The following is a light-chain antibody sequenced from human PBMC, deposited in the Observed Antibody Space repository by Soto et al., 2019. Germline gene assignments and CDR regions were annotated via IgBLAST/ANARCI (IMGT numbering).Light chain of an antibody. CDR3: QTWGTGIHV. CDR1: SGHSSYA. Sequence: QLVLTQSPSASASLGASVKLTCTLSSGHSSYAIAWHQQQPAKGPRYLMKLNSDGSHSKGDGIPDRFSGSSSGAERYLIISSLQSDDEADYYCQTWGTGIHVFGTGTKVTVL. V-gene: IGLV4-69*01. J-gene: IGLJ1*01. CDR2: LNSDGSH.